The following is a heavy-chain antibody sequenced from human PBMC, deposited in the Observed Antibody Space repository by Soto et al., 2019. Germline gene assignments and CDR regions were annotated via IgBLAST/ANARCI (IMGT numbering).Heavy chain of an antibody. V-gene: IGHV1-69*01. CDR2: IIPIFCTA. J-gene: IGHJ6*02. Sequence: QVQLVQSGAEVKKPGSSVKVSCKASGGTFSSYAISWVRQAPGQWLEWMGGIIPIFCTANYAQKFQGRVTITAAESTSTAYMELSSLRSEDTAVYYCARDRDSSGSFSSSYYYYGMDVWGQGPTVTVSS. CDR3: ARDRDSSGSFSSSYYYYGMDV. D-gene: IGHD3-22*01. CDR1: GGTFSSYA.